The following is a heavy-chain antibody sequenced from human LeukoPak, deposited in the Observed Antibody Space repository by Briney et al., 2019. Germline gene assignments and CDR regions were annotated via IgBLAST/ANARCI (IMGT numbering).Heavy chain of an antibody. CDR1: GFTLSSYS. Sequence: PGGSLRLSCAVSGFTLSSYSMNWVRQAPGKGLDWVSYISTGSRYIYYADSVKGRFTMSRDNAKNSLFLQMNSLRPEDTAVYYCARATAYGDYMFGFDYWGQGSLVTVSS. V-gene: IGHV3-21*01. J-gene: IGHJ4*02. CDR3: ARATAYGDYMFGFDY. D-gene: IGHD4-17*01. CDR2: ISTGSRYI.